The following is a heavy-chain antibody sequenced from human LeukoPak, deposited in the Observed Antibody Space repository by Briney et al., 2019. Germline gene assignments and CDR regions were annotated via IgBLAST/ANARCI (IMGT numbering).Heavy chain of an antibody. CDR2: ISAYNGNT. CDR1: VYTFTSYG. J-gene: IGHJ4*02. V-gene: IGHV1-18*04. CDR3: ASSTFDDILTGYYSPTFDY. D-gene: IGHD3-9*01. Sequence: ASVNVSCTASVYTFTSYGISWVRQAPGQGLEGMGWISAYNGNTNYAQKLQGRVTMTTDTSTSTAYMELRSLRSDDTAVYYCASSTFDDILTGYYSPTFDYWGQGTLVTVSS.